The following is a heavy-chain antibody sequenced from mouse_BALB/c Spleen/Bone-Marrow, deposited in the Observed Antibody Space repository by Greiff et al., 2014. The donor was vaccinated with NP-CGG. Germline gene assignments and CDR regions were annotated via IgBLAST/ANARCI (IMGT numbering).Heavy chain of an antibody. CDR3: TRPSFYYGSSYWYFDV. D-gene: IGHD1-1*01. CDR2: IDPANGDT. CDR1: DFNIKDTY. V-gene: IGHV14-3*02. J-gene: IGHJ1*01. Sequence: VQLQQSGSELVKPGASVKLSCAASDFNIKDTYMHWVKQRPEQGLEWIGRIDPANGDTKYDPKFQGKATITADTSSNTAYLQLSSLTSEDTAVYYCTRPSFYYGSSYWYFDVWGAGTTVTVSS.